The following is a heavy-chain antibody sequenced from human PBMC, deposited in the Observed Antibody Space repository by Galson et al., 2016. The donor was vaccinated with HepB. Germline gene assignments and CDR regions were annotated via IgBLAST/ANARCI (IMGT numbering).Heavy chain of an antibody. D-gene: IGHD3-3*01. CDR1: GGSLSGYY. V-gene: IGHV4-34*01. J-gene: IGHJ4*02. CDR2: VNHSGST. Sequence: SETLSLTCAVYGGSLSGYYWSWIRQPPGKGLEWIGEVNHSGSTNYNPSLKSRVTISVDTSKNHFSLKLSSVTAADTTVYYCASKIIRYDFWSRDWGQGTLVTVSS. CDR3: ASKIIRYDFWSRD.